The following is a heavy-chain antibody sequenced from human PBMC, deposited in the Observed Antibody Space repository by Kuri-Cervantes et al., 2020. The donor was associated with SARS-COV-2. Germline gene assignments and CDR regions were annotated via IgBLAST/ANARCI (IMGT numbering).Heavy chain of an antibody. Sequence: GESLKSSCAVSGFTFSSYAMSWVRQAPGKGLEWVSVIYSGGSSTYYADSVKGRFTISRDNSKNTLYLQMNSLRAEDTAVYYCAKDGDPDYWGQGTLVTVSS. CDR2: IYSGGSST. J-gene: IGHJ4*02. D-gene: IGHD2-21*01. V-gene: IGHV3-23*03. CDR3: AKDGDPDY. CDR1: GFTFSSYA.